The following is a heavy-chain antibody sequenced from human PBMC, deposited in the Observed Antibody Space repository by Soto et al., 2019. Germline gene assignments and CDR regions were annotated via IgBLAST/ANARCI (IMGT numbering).Heavy chain of an antibody. V-gene: IGHV1-46*01. CDR3: AREAPSTYFFDY. J-gene: IGHJ4*02. Sequence: RTFRGRITMTGDTSTSTVYMELSSLTPEDTAIYYCAREAPSTYFFDYWGQGTLVTVSS.